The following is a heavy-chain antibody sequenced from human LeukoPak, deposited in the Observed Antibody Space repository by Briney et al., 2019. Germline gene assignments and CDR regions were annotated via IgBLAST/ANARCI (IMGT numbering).Heavy chain of an antibody. CDR1: GGAISIFY. Sequence: PSETLSLTCTVSGGAISIFYCNWIRQPPGKGLEWIGSIYNSGSTTYNPSLKSRVTISGDTSKNQCSLKLTSVTAADTAVYYCTRDRELGFWGQGTLVTVSS. D-gene: IGHD1-26*01. V-gene: IGHV4-59*01. CDR2: IYNSGST. J-gene: IGHJ4*02. CDR3: TRDRELGF.